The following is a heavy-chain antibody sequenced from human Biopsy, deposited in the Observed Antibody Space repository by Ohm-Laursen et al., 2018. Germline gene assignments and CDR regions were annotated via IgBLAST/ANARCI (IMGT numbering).Heavy chain of an antibody. CDR3: AAYYYDSSGYFYAFHY. Sequence: TLSLTCSVSGVSISSYFWSWIRQPLGKGLEWIGYVSYSGNTKYNPSLKSRVIISADTSKIQFSLKLSSVTAADTAMYYCAAYYYDSSGYFYAFHYWGQGTLVTVSS. D-gene: IGHD3-22*01. CDR2: VSYSGNT. J-gene: IGHJ4*02. CDR1: GVSISSYF. V-gene: IGHV4-59*08.